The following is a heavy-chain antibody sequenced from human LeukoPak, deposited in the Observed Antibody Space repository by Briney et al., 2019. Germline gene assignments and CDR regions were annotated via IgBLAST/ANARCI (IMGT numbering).Heavy chain of an antibody. V-gene: IGHV1-69*06. CDR3: ARDSGPNIIAAAGWGYFDY. CDR1: GGSASTYA. Sequence: SVKVSCKASGGSASTYAISWVRQAPGQGLEWVGGIIPLFGSANYAQKFQGRVTIAADKSTSTGYMELSSLRSDDTAVYFCARDSGPNIIAAAGWGYFDYWGQGTLVIVSS. J-gene: IGHJ4*02. CDR2: IIPLFGSA. D-gene: IGHD6-13*01.